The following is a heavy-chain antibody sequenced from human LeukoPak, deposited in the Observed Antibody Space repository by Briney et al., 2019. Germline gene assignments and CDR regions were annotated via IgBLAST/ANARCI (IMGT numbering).Heavy chain of an antibody. D-gene: IGHD3-10*01. J-gene: IGHJ6*02. Sequence: KPSETLSLTCAVYGGSFSGYYWSWIRQPPGKGLEWIGEINHSGSTNYNPSLKSRVTTSVDTSKNQFSLKLSSVTAADTAVYYCARGPSRGGRRYYGMDVWGQGTTVTVSS. V-gene: IGHV4-34*01. CDR2: INHSGST. CDR1: GGSFSGYY. CDR3: ARGPSRGGRRYYGMDV.